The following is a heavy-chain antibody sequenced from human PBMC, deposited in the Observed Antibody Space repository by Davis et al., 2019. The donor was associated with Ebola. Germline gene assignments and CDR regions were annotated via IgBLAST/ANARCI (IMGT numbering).Heavy chain of an antibody. CDR3: AAEEIYSYGPGIEVYYGMDV. J-gene: IGHJ6*02. V-gene: IGHV3-33*08. CDR2: IWYDGSNK. CDR1: GFTFDDYA. D-gene: IGHD5-18*01. Sequence: PGGSLRLSCAASGFTFDDYAMHWVRQAPGKGLGWVAVIWYDGSNKYYADSVKGRFTISRDNSKNTLYLQMNSLRAEDTAVYYCAAEEIYSYGPGIEVYYGMDVWGQGTTVTVSS.